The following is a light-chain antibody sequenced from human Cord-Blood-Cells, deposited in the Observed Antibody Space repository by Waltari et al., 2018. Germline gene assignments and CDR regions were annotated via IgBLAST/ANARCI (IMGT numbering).Light chain of an antibody. J-gene: IGLJ3*02. V-gene: IGLV2-14*03. CDR2: DVS. CDR3: SSYTSSSTWV. Sequence: QSALTQPASVSGSPGQSITISCTGTSSDVGGYNYVYWYQQHPGKAPKLMIYDVSKRPSGVSNRFPGSKSGNTASLTISALQAEDEADYYCSSYTSSSTWVFGGGTKLTVL. CDR1: SSDVGGYNY.